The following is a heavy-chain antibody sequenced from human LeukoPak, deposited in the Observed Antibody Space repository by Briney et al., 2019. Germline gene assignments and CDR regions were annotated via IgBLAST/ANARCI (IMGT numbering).Heavy chain of an antibody. CDR2: IIPIFGTA. Sequence: SVKVSCKASGGTFSSYAISWVRQAPGQGLEWMGGIIPIFGTANYAQKFQGRVTITAVESTSTAYMELSSLRSEDTAVYYCARGWGNYYGSGSYFDYWGQGTLVTVSS. V-gene: IGHV1-69*13. CDR3: ARGWGNYYGSGSYFDY. D-gene: IGHD3-10*01. J-gene: IGHJ4*02. CDR1: GGTFSSYA.